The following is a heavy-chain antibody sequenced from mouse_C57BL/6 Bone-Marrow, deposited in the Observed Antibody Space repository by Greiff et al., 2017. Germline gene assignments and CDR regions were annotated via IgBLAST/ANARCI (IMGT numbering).Heavy chain of an antibody. Sequence: EVQLQESGAELVRPGASVKLSCTASGFNIKDDYMHWVKQRPEQGLEWIGWIDPENGDTEYASKFQGKATITADTSSNTAYLQLSSLTSEDTAVYYCTRDGEDYWGQGTTLTVSS. D-gene: IGHD3-3*01. V-gene: IGHV14-4*01. J-gene: IGHJ2*01. CDR2: IDPENGDT. CDR3: TRDGEDY. CDR1: GFNIKDDY.